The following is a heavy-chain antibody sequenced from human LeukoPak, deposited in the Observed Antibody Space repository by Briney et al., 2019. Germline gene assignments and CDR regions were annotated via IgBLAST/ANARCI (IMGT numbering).Heavy chain of an antibody. Sequence: GASVKVSCKASGYTFTDFALHWVRQAPGQSLEWMGWINPGSGDTKSSQKFRDRVTITRDTSANTAYMELSSLRSEDTAVYYCASQPFPSPMVYAIRNWFDPWGQGTLVTVSS. CDR3: ASQPFPSPMVYAIRNWFDP. CDR2: INPGSGDT. J-gene: IGHJ5*02. D-gene: IGHD2-8*01. V-gene: IGHV1-3*01. CDR1: GYTFTDFA.